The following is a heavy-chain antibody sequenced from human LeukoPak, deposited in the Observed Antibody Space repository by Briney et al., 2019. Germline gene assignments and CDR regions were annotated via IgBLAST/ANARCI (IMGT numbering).Heavy chain of an antibody. CDR1: GYTFTSYG. V-gene: IGHV1-18*01. CDR2: ISAYNGNT. J-gene: IGHJ5*02. CDR3: ARGPPEGIPHWFDP. Sequence: ASVNVSCTASGYTFTSYGISWVRQAPGQGLEWMGWISAYNGNTNYAQKLQGRVTMTRNTSISTAYMELSSLRSEDTAVYYCARGPPEGIPHWFDPWGQGTLVTVSS.